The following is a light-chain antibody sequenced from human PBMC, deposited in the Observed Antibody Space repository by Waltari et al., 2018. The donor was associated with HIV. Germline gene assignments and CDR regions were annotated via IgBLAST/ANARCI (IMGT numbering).Light chain of an antibody. V-gene: IGLV3-19*01. J-gene: IGLJ1*01. CDR1: SLRNYY. CDR3: NSRDNNGHHLV. Sequence: SSELTQDPAVSVALGQTVRITCQGTSLRNYYASWYQQKPGQAPLHVVYVNDKRPSGIPDRFSGSSSGNTASLTITGAQAEDEADYYCNSRDNNGHHLVFAPGTTVTVL. CDR2: VND.